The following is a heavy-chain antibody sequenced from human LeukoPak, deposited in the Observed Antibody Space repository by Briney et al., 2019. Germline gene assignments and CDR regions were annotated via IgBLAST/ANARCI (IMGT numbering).Heavy chain of an antibody. CDR1: GGSVSSGSYY. D-gene: IGHD5-12*01. CDR3: ARDFWLAG. CDR2: IYYSGST. V-gene: IGHV4-61*01. J-gene: IGHJ4*02. Sequence: PSGTLSLTCTVSGGSVSSGSYYWSWIRQLPGKGLEWIGYIYYSGSTNYNPSLKSRVTISVDTSKNQFSLKLSSVTAADTAVYYCARDFWLAGWGQGTLVTVSS.